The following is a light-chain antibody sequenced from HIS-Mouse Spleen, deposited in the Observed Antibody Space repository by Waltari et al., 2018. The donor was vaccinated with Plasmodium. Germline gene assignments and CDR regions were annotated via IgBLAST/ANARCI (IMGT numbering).Light chain of an antibody. CDR2: EDS. J-gene: IGLJ3*02. V-gene: IGLV3-10*01. CDR3: YSTDSSGNHRV. CDR1: ALTKNY. Sequence: SYELTQPPSVSASPGHTASTTSSVDALTKNYDFWYQRKSGQAPVLVIYEDSKRPSGIPERFSGSSSGTMATLTISGAQVEDEADYYCYSTDSSGNHRVFGGGTKLTVL.